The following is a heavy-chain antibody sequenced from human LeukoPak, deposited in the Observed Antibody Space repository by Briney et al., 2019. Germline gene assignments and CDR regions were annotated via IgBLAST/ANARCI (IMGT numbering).Heavy chain of an antibody. J-gene: IGHJ6*03. V-gene: IGHV1-18*01. CDR3: AREFGPYYYDSSGYYYYYYYYMDV. CDR2: ISAYNGNT. Sequence: GASVKVSCKASGYTFTSYGISWVRQAPGQGLEWMGWISAYNGNTNNAQKLQGRVTMTTDTSTSTAYMELRSLRSDDTAVYYCAREFGPYYYDSSGYYYYYYYYMDVWGKGTTVTVSS. CDR1: GYTFTSYG. D-gene: IGHD3-22*01.